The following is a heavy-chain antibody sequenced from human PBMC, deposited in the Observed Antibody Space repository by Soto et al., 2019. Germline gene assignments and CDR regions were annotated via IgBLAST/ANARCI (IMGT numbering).Heavy chain of an antibody. CDR1: GFIFDSYA. J-gene: IGHJ6*02. CDR2: ISGSGHNT. V-gene: IGHV3-23*01. Sequence: HPGGSLRLSCTASGFIFDSYAMSWVRQAPGKGLKCISTISGSGHNTYYADSVKGRFTISRDSSKDTVYLQMNNLRADDTAVYFCGGGPDYRNNYYYGMDVWGQGTTVTVSS. CDR3: GGGPDYRNNYYYGMDV. D-gene: IGHD3-10*01.